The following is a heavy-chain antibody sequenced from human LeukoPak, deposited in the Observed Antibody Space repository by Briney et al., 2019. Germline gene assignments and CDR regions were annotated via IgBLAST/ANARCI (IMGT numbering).Heavy chain of an antibody. CDR1: GFTFSSIA. J-gene: IGHJ4*02. CDR3: AKGQELDDGVFDS. CDR2: IRSNGETT. Sequence: PGGSLRLSCAASGFTFSSIAMTWVRQAPGKGLEWVSTIRSNGETTYNADSVKGRFTISRDNSKKTLYLQLNSLRVEDTAIYYCAKGQELDDGVFDSSGQGTLVTVSS. D-gene: IGHD1-1*01. V-gene: IGHV3-23*01.